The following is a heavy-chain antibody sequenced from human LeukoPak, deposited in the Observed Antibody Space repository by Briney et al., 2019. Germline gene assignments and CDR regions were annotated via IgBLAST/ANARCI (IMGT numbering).Heavy chain of an antibody. Sequence: ASVKVSCKASGYTFTGYYMHWVRQAPGQGLEWMGWINPNSGGTNYAQKFQGWVTMTRDTSISTAYMELSRLRSDDTAVYYCARDNWNYAALSYPWGQGTLVTVSS. D-gene: IGHD1-7*01. CDR2: INPNSGGT. V-gene: IGHV1-2*04. CDR1: GYTFTGYY. J-gene: IGHJ5*02. CDR3: ARDNWNYAALSYP.